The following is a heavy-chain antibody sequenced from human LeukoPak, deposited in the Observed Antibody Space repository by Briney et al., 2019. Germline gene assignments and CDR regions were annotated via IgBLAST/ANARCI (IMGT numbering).Heavy chain of an antibody. V-gene: IGHV4-59*01. CDR3: AREKRYCSSTSCYHYYYYGMDV. Sequence: SETLSLTCTVSGASFSNDYWSWIRQPPGKGLEWIGYIYYSGSTNYNPSLKSRVTISVDTSKNQFSLKLSSVTAADTAVYYCAREKRYCSSTSCYHYYYYGMDVWGQGTTVTVSS. CDR1: GASFSNDY. CDR2: IYYSGST. D-gene: IGHD2-2*01. J-gene: IGHJ6*02.